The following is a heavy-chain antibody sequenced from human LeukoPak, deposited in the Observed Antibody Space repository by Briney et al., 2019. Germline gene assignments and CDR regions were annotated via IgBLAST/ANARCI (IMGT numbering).Heavy chain of an antibody. CDR2: INPNSGDT. CDR1: GYAFTAYY. Sequence: ASVKVSCKASGYAFTAYYIHWVRQAPGQGLEWMGWINPNSGDTNYAQKFQDRVTMTRDTSITTAYMQLSSDDTAVYYCARGRQYQLLYSYYYMDVWGEGTTVTVSS. V-gene: IGHV1-2*02. CDR3: ARGRQYQLLYSYYYMDV. J-gene: IGHJ6*03. D-gene: IGHD2-2*01.